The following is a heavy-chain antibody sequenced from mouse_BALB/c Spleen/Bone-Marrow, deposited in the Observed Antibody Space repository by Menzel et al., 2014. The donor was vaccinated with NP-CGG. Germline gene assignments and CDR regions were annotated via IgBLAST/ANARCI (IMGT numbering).Heavy chain of an antibody. V-gene: IGHV5-9-4*01. CDR3: ARDSSGYLDY. CDR1: GFTFSSYA. J-gene: IGHJ2*01. D-gene: IGHD3-1*01. Sequence: EVKLMESGGGLVKPGGSLKLPCAASGFTFSSYAMSWVRQSPEKRLEWVAEISSGGSYTYYPDTVTGRFTISRDNAKNTLYLEMSSLRSEDTAMYYCARDSSGYLDYWGQGTTLTVSS. CDR2: ISSGGSYT.